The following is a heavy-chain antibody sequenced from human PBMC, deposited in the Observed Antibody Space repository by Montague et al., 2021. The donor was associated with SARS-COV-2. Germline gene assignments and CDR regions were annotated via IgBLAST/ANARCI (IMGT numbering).Heavy chain of an antibody. J-gene: IGHJ6*03. V-gene: IGHV4-34*01. CDR1: GGSFGGYY. D-gene: IGHD2-2*01. CDR2: IHHSGST. Sequence: SETLSLTCSAYGGSFGGYYWSWIRQPPGKGLEWIGQIHHSGSTNYSPSLKSRVTISVDTPKNQFSLKLSSVTAADTAVYYCARGLQRVVPGVLGVGPYYCHYYMAVWGKGTPVTVSS. CDR3: ARGLQRVVPGVLGVGPYYCHYYMAV.